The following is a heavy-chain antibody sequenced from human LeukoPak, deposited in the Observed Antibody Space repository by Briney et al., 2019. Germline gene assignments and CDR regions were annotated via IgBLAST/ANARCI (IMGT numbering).Heavy chain of an antibody. V-gene: IGHV4-59*01. Sequence: SETLSLTCTVSGDSISSYYWNWIRQPPGKGLEWIGYIYYRGSTNYNPSLKSRVTISVDTSKNQFSLKLSSVTAADTAVYYCARAPGGYGSGSRGAFDIWGQGTMATVSS. CDR2: IYYRGST. J-gene: IGHJ3*02. D-gene: IGHD3-10*01. CDR3: ARAPGGYGSGSRGAFDI. CDR1: GDSISSYY.